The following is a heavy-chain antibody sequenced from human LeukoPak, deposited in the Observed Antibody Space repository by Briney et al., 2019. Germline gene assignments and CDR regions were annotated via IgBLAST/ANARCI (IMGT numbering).Heavy chain of an antibody. Sequence: GASVKVSCKASGYTFTNYGITWVRQAPGQGLEWMGWINTYNGNTNYAQKLQGRVTITTDTSTSTAYMELRSLGSDDTAVFYCARDLVDGVGAPGAYWGQGALVTVSS. D-gene: IGHD1-26*01. J-gene: IGHJ4*02. CDR1: GYTFTNYG. CDR2: INTYNGNT. V-gene: IGHV1-18*01. CDR3: ARDLVDGVGAPGAY.